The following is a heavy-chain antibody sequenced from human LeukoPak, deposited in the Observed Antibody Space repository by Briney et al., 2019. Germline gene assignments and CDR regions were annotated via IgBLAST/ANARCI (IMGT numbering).Heavy chain of an antibody. D-gene: IGHD5-12*01. J-gene: IGHJ6*02. CDR2: IIPILGIA. CDR1: GGTFSSYA. V-gene: IGHV1-69*04. Sequence: SVKVSCKASGGTFSSYAISWVRQAPGQGLEWMGRIIPILGIANYAQKFQGRVTITADKSTSTAYMELSSLRSEDTAVYYCARDRGYSGYADARCYYGMDVWGQGTTVTVSS. CDR3: ARDRGYSGYADARCYYGMDV.